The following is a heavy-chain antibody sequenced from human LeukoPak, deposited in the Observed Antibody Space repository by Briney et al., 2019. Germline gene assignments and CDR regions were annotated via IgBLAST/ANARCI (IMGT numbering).Heavy chain of an antibody. D-gene: IGHD3-22*01. J-gene: IGHJ4*02. V-gene: IGHV1-24*01. CDR2: FDPEDGET. CDR3: ASLLYDGSGYYCFDQ. Sequence: ASVKVSCKVSGYTLTELSMHWVRQAPGKGLEWMGGFDPEDGETIYAQKFQGRLTMTEDTSTVTAHMELNSLRSEDTAVYYCASLLYDGSGYYCFDQWGQGTPVTVSS. CDR1: GYTLTELS.